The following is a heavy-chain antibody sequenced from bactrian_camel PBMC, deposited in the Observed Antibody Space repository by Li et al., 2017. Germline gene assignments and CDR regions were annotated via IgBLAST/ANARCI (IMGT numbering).Heavy chain of an antibody. CDR1: GSTYWW. CDR3: ATSWRWLVPGV. Sequence: HVQLVESGGGLVQPGGSLRLSCSASGSTYWWMGWVRQTPGKGLEWVSGIRSDSSNTYYADSVKGRFTTSRDNTKNTVYLQMISMKVEDTALYYCATSWRWLVPGVWGQGTQVTVS. CDR2: IRSDSSNT. J-gene: IGHJ4*01. D-gene: IGHD8*01. V-gene: IGHV3-2*01.